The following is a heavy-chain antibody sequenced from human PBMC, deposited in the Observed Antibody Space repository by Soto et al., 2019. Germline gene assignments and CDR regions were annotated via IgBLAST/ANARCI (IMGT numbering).Heavy chain of an antibody. V-gene: IGHV1-18*01. Sequence: ASVKVSCKASGYTFTSYGISWVRQAPGQGLEWMGWISAYNGNTNYAQKLQGRVTMTTDTSTSTAYMELRSLRSDDPAVYYCGRDLARPISLANYDFWRGYFHGMDVWGQGTTVTVS. J-gene: IGHJ6*02. CDR3: GRDLARPISLANYDFWRGYFHGMDV. CDR1: GYTFTSYG. D-gene: IGHD3-3*01. CDR2: ISAYNGNT.